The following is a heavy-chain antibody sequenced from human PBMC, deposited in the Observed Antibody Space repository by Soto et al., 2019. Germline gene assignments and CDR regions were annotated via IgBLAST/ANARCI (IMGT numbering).Heavy chain of an antibody. D-gene: IGHD3-10*01. CDR2: IYWNDDK. Sequence: SGPTLVNPTQTLTLTCTFSGFSLSTSGVGVGWIRQPPGKALEWLALIYWNDDKRYSPSLKSRLTITKDTSKNQVVLTMANMDPVDTATYYCAHSFSPPPYFPPSDAFDIWGQGTMVTVSS. J-gene: IGHJ3*02. V-gene: IGHV2-5*01. CDR1: GFSLSTSGVG. CDR3: AHSFSPPPYFPPSDAFDI.